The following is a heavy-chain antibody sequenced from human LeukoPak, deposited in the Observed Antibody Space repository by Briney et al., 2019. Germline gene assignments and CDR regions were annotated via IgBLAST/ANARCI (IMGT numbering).Heavy chain of an antibody. V-gene: IGHV4-4*02. CDR2: IYHSGST. D-gene: IGHD6-19*01. CDR1: GGSINSSNW. CDR3: AKYPTRSSGRYLGVDY. J-gene: IGHJ4*02. Sequence: SGTLSLTCAVSGGSINSSNWWGWVRQPPGKGLEWIGEIYHSGSTNHNPSLKSQLTIAVDKSKNQFSLKLSSVTAADTAVYYCAKYPTRSSGRYLGVDYWGQGTLVTVSS.